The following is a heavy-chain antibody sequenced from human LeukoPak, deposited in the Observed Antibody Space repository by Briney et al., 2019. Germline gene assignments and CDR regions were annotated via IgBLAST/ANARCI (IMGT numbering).Heavy chain of an antibody. CDR1: GGSINSSNSY. D-gene: IGHD4-17*01. CDR3: ARGYPDYGDYIGWFDP. J-gene: IGHJ5*02. CDR2: LYYGESA. Sequence: SETLSLTCTVSGGSINSSNSYWGWIRQPPGKGLEWIGSLYYGESAYYNRSLKSRVTIAVDTSKNQFSLKVKSVTAADTAVYYCARGYPDYGDYIGWFDPWGQGTLVTVSS. V-gene: IGHV4-39*07.